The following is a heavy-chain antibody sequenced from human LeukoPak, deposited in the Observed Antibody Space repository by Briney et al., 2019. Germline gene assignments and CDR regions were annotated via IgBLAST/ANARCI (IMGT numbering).Heavy chain of an antibody. CDR2: IKHDGSEM. Sequence: PGGSLRLSCTTSEFTLSYFWMSWVRQAPGKGLEWVANIKHDGSEMTYVDSVKGRFIISRDNAKDSLYLQMNSLRAEDTAIYYCARVEFGEYSYYFDSWGQGTLVTVSS. CDR1: EFTLSYFW. V-gene: IGHV3-7*01. J-gene: IGHJ4*02. CDR3: ARVEFGEYSYYFDS. D-gene: IGHD3-10*01.